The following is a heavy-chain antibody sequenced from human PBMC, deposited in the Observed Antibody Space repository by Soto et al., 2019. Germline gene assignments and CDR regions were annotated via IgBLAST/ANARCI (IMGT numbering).Heavy chain of an antibody. CDR2: IIPIFGTA. J-gene: IGHJ6*02. Sequence: SLKVSCKASGGTFSSYAISWVRQAPGQGLEWMGGIIPIFGTANYAQKFQGRVTITADKSTSTAYMELSSLRSEDTAVYYCARDRRGGYCSGGSCYYYYGMDVWGQGTTVTVSS. D-gene: IGHD2-15*01. CDR1: GGTFSSYA. CDR3: ARDRRGGYCSGGSCYYYYGMDV. V-gene: IGHV1-69*06.